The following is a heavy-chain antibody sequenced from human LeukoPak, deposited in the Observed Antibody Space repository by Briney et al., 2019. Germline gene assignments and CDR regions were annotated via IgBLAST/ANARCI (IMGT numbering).Heavy chain of an antibody. CDR2: ITGTGPNI. V-gene: IGHV3-23*01. CDR1: GLMFSSSA. Sequence: GGSLRLSCAASGLMFSSSALSWVRQAPGKGLQWVSSITGTGPNIHYADSVKGRFTVSRDNSKNTMYLQMDSLRAEDTAIYFCTKDQGPDCAPLGSATHVYWGQGALVSVSS. J-gene: IGHJ4*02. D-gene: IGHD2-21*02. CDR3: TKDQGPDCAPLGSATHVY.